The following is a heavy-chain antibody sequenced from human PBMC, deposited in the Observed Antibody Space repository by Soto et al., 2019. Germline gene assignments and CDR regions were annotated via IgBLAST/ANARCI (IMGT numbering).Heavy chain of an antibody. V-gene: IGHV1-24*01. CDR3: ATATMIVVVIRGDAFDI. D-gene: IGHD3-22*01. Sequence: ASVKVSWKVSGYTLTELSMHWVRQAPGKGLEWMGGFDPEDGETIYAQKFQGRVTMTEDTSTDTAYMELSSLRSEDTAVYYCATATMIVVVIRGDAFDIWGQGTMVTVSS. CDR1: GYTLTELS. CDR2: FDPEDGET. J-gene: IGHJ3*02.